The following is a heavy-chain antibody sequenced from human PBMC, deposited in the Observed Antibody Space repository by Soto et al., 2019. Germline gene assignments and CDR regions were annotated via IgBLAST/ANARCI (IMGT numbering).Heavy chain of an antibody. CDR1: GFAFKYAR. V-gene: IGHV3-15*01. Sequence: EVLLVESGGGLVKPGGSLRLSCAASGFAFKYARMTWVRQAPGKGLEWVGHIRSNIDGATTAYAAPVKGRFTISRDESKNTVDLQMNSLITEDTAGYYCTTDWGSGTHYARAFDVWGQGTMVTVSS. CDR2: IRSNIDGATT. CDR3: TTDWGSGTHYARAFDV. J-gene: IGHJ3*01. D-gene: IGHD3-16*01.